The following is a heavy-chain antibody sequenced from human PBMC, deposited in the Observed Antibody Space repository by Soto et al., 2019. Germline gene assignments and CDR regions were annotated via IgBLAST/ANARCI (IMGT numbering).Heavy chain of an antibody. V-gene: IGHV3-30*18. D-gene: IGHD3-22*01. CDR3: AKEGAGYYDSSGDYEEGEYFDY. CDR1: GFTFSSYG. CDR2: ISYDGSNK. J-gene: IGHJ4*02. Sequence: GGSLRLSCAASGFTFSSYGMHWVRQAPGKGLEWVAVISYDGSNKYYADSVKGRFTISRDNSKNTLYLQMNSLRAEDTAVYYCAKEGAGYYDSSGDYEEGEYFDYWGQGTPVTVSS.